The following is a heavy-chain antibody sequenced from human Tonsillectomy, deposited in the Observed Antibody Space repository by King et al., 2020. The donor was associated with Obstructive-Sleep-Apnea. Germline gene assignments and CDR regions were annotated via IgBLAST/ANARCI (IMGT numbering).Heavy chain of an antibody. V-gene: IGHV3-13*01. J-gene: IGHJ3*02. CDR2: IGTAGDT. CDR1: GFTFSSYD. CDR3: ARGEWFGEPADGDAFDI. D-gene: IGHD3-10*01. Sequence: VQLVESGGGLVQPGGSLRLSCAASGFTFSSYDMHWVRQATGKGLEWVSAIGTAGDTYYPVSVKGRFTISRENAKNSLYLQMNSLRAGDTAVYYCARGEWFGEPADGDAFDIWGQGTMVTVSS.